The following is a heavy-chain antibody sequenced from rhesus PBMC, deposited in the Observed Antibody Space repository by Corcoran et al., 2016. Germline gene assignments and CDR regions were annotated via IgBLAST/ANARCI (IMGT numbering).Heavy chain of an antibody. Sequence: QVQLQESGPGLVKPSETLSLTCVVSVSSLSSNYWRWIRQSPGMGLCSLRYIYGSTGTTAYNPTLKTRVTISTDTSKNQFSLKLSSVTAADTAVYYCARGPYDSGYYTGLNRFDVWGPGVLVTVSS. V-gene: IGHV4-160*01. CDR1: VSSLSSNY. D-gene: IGHD3-28*01. J-gene: IGHJ5-1*01. CDR2: IYGSTGTT. CDR3: ARGPYDSGYYTGLNRFDV.